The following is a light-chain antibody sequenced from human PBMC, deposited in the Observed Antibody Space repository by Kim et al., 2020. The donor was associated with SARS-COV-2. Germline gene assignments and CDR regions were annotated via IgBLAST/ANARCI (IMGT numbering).Light chain of an antibody. CDR2: NVA. CDR3: SSYTTSASYV. J-gene: IGLJ1*01. CDR1: SSDIGHANY. Sequence: GQSVPISCTGSSSDIGHANYVSWYQQYPGKAPKLMIFNVAQRPSGISNRFSGSKSGDTASLTISGLQAEDEADYYCSSYTTSASYVFGTGTKVTVL. V-gene: IGLV2-14*04.